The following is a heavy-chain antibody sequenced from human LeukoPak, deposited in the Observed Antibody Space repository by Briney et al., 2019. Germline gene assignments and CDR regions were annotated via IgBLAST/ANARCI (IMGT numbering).Heavy chain of an antibody. Sequence: PGGSLRLSCAASGFTFSNSAMSWVRQAPGKRLEWVSSISGSGVNTYYADSVKGRFTIFRDNSKNTLYLQMNGLRVEDTAVYYCAKEIVPPSGYYFDYWGQGTLVTVSS. D-gene: IGHD6-6*01. CDR3: AKEIVPPSGYYFDY. CDR1: GFTFSNSA. CDR2: ISGSGVNT. J-gene: IGHJ4*02. V-gene: IGHV3-23*01.